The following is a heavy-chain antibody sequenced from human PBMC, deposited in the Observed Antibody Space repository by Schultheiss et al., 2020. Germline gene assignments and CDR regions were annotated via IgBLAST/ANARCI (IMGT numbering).Heavy chain of an antibody. CDR2: ISSDASNK. D-gene: IGHD1-26*01. CDR1: GFIFSAYT. Sequence: GESLKISCAASGFIFSAYTMHWVRQAPGKGLEWVSTISSDASNKYYADSVKGRFTISRDNSKNTLYLQMNSLKTEDTAVYYCARGAEQLVGATTRFDYWGRGTLVTVFS. V-gene: IGHV3-30*01. J-gene: IGHJ4*02. CDR3: ARGAEQLVGATTRFDY.